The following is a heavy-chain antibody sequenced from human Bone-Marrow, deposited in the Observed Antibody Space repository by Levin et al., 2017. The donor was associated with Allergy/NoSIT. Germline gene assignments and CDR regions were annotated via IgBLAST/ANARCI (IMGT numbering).Heavy chain of an antibody. CDR3: VRGIIGDVRVAHKEAFDV. J-gene: IGHJ3*01. Sequence: PGESLKISCTVSGFSFSIYSINWVRQAPGKGLEWVSSISSSGSDMYYVDSVKGRFTISRDNAKNSLTLQMNSLRAEDTAVYHCVRGIIGDVRVAHKEAFDVWGQGTMVTVSS. V-gene: IGHV3-21*01. D-gene: IGHD2/OR15-2a*01. CDR1: GFSFSIYS. CDR2: ISSSGSDM.